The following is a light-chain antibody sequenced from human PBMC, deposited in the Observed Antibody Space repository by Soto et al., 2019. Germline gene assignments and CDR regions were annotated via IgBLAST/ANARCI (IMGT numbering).Light chain of an antibody. CDR3: QKYNSAPFT. Sequence: DIHMTQSPSTLSATAGARVPITCRASQGISNYLAWYQQKPGKVPKLLIYAASTLQSGVPSRFSGTKSGTEFTLTISRLQPEDVATYYCQKYNSAPFTFGPGTKVDI. CDR2: AAS. CDR1: QGISNY. J-gene: IGKJ3*01. V-gene: IGKV1-27*01.